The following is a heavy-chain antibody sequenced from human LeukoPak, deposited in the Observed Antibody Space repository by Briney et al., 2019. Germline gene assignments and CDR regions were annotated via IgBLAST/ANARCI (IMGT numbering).Heavy chain of an antibody. CDR2: IIPIFGTA. D-gene: IGHD5-18*01. CDR1: GGIFSSYG. J-gene: IGHJ4*02. CDR3: ARGPPGIQLWLFFY. Sequence: ASVMVSCKASGGIFSSYGIGWVRQAPGQGLEWMGGIIPIFGTANYAQKFQGRVTITADESTSTAYMELSSLRSEDTAVYYCARGPPGIQLWLFFYWGQGTLVTVSS. V-gene: IGHV1-69*13.